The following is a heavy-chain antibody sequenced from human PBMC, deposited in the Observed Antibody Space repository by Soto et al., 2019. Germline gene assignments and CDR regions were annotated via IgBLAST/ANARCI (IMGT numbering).Heavy chain of an antibody. CDR3: VAFKIFGVASYYGMDV. J-gene: IGHJ6*04. CDR2: IYYSGST. Sequence: KPSETLSLTCTVSGGSISSSSYYWGWIRQPPGKGLEWIGSIYYSGSTYYNPSLKSRVTISVDTSKNQFSLKLSSVTAADTAVYYGVAFKIFGVASYYGMDVWGKGTAVT. D-gene: IGHD3-3*01. V-gene: IGHV4-39*01. CDR1: GGSISSSSYY.